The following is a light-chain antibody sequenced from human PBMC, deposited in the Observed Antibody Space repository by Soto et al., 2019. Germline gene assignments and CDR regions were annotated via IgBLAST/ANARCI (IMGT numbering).Light chain of an antibody. CDR2: DGF. J-gene: IGKJ2*01. CDR3: QQCNSYPYT. V-gene: IGKV3-20*01. Sequence: EVVLTQSPGTLSLSPGERATLSCRSSQTVGNDYLAWYQQKPDQAPRLLIYDGFHRAAGIPDRFSGSGSGTEFTLTISSLQTDDFATYYCQQCNSYPYTFGQGTRLEIK. CDR1: QTVGNDY.